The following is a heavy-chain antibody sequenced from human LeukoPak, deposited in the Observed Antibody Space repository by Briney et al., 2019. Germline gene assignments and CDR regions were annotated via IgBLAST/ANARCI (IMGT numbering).Heavy chain of an antibody. Sequence: ASVKVSCKVSGYTLTELSMHWVRQAPGKGLEWMGGSDPEDGETIYAQKFQGRVTMTEDTSTDTAYMELSSLRSEDTAVYYCATDLSWPYSGDAFDICGQGTMVTVSS. CDR1: GYTLTELS. D-gene: IGHD4-11*01. CDR2: SDPEDGET. V-gene: IGHV1-24*01. CDR3: ATDLSWPYSGDAFDI. J-gene: IGHJ3*02.